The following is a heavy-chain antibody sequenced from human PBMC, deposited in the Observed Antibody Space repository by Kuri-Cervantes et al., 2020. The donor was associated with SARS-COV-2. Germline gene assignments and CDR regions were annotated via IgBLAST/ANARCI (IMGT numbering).Heavy chain of an antibody. CDR1: GDSVSRNSAG. CDR2: TYYRSKWYH. Sequence: SQTLALTCAISGDSVSRNSAGWNWIRQSPSRGLEWLGRTYYRSKWYHDYAVSVKSRLIINPDTSKNQFSLQLSSVTPEDTAVYYCARGKTMVLGENSYYMDVWGKGTTVTVSS. D-gene: IGHD3-10*01. J-gene: IGHJ6*03. V-gene: IGHV6-1*01. CDR3: ARGKTMVLGENSYYMDV.